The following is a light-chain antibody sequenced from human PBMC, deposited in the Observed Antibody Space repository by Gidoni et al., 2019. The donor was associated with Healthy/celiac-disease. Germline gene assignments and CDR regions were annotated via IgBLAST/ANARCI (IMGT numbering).Light chain of an antibody. CDR2: GNS. J-gene: IGLJ2*01. Sequence: QSVLTQPPSVPGAPGHRVTITCTGRSTNIGAGYDGHWYQQLPGTAPKLLIYGNSNRPSGVPDRFSGSKSGTSASLAITGLQAEDEADYYCQSYDSSLSGVVFGGGTKLTVL. CDR1: STNIGAGYD. CDR3: QSYDSSLSGVV. V-gene: IGLV1-40*01.